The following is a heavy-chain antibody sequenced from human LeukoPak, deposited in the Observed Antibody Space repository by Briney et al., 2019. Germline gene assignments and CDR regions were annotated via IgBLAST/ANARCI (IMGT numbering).Heavy chain of an antibody. CDR3: ARDANVAVAGTFWFDP. Sequence: GGSLRLSCAASGFTFSNYWMHWVRQAPGKGLVWVSRINSDGSSTTYADSVKGRFTVSRDNAKSTLYLQMNSLRAEDTAVYYCARDANVAVAGTFWFDPWGQGTLVTVSS. CDR1: GFTFSNYW. D-gene: IGHD6-19*01. V-gene: IGHV3-74*01. CDR2: INSDGSST. J-gene: IGHJ5*02.